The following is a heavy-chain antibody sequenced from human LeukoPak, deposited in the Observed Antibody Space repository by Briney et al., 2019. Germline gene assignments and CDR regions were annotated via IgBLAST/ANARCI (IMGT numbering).Heavy chain of an antibody. J-gene: IGHJ5*02. Sequence: GGSLRLSCAASGFSFSSFAMTWVRQAPGKGLEWVSSITGSHYATYNTDSVKGRFTISRDNAKNTLYPQMNSLRAEDTAVYYCAKDYYYDSSGLFDPWGQGTLVTVSS. CDR1: GFSFSSFA. V-gene: IGHV3-23*01. D-gene: IGHD3-22*01. CDR2: ITGSHYAT. CDR3: AKDYYYDSSGLFDP.